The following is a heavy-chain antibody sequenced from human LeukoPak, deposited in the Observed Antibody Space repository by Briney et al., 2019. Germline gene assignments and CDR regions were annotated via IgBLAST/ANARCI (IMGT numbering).Heavy chain of an antibody. Sequence: PSETLSLTCTVSGGSINSSSYYWGWIRQPPGKGLEWIGSIFYSGNTYDNPSLKSRVTISVDTSKNQFSLKLNSVTAADTAVYYCARHRSKWLQPSFDYWGQGTLVTVSS. V-gene: IGHV4-39*01. CDR1: GGSINSSSYY. J-gene: IGHJ4*02. CDR2: IFYSGNT. D-gene: IGHD5-24*01. CDR3: ARHRSKWLQPSFDY.